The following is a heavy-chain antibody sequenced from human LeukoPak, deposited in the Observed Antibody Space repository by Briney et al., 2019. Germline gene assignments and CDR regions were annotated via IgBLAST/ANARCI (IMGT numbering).Heavy chain of an antibody. Sequence: PSETLSLTCAVYGGSFSGYYWSWIRQPPGKGLEWIGEINHSGSTNYNPSLKSRVTISVDTSKNQFSLKLSSVTAADTAVYYCARRRFVGYYYGSGSYLDYWGQGTLVTVSS. V-gene: IGHV4-34*01. J-gene: IGHJ4*02. CDR2: INHSGST. D-gene: IGHD3-10*01. CDR3: ARRRFVGYYYGSGSYLDY. CDR1: GGSFSGYY.